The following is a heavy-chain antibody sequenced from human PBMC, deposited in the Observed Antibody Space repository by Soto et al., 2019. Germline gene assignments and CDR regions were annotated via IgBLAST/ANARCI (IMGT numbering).Heavy chain of an antibody. Sequence: ELQLLESGGGLVQPGGSLRLSCAASGFTFRRYAMSWVRQAPGKGLEWVSTSSYSGGSTYYADSVKGRFTISRDTAKNTLYLQMNSLRVEDTVVYYCAKVPPGEMATVFQAFDIWGQWTMVTVSS. CDR2: SSYSGGST. V-gene: IGHV3-23*01. J-gene: IGHJ3*02. D-gene: IGHD4-4*01. CDR1: GFTFRRYA. CDR3: AKVPPGEMATVFQAFDI.